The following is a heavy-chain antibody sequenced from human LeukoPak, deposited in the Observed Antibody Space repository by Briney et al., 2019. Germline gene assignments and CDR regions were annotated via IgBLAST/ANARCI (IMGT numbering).Heavy chain of an antibody. V-gene: IGHV1-3*01. CDR2: INAGNGNT. CDR3: ARDTAMVPVGWFDP. D-gene: IGHD5-18*01. J-gene: IGHJ5*02. Sequence: GASVKVSCKASGYTFTTYAIHWVRQAPGQRLEWMGWINAGNGNTKYSQKFQGRVTITRDTSASTAYMELSSLRSEDTAVYYCARDTAMVPVGWFDPWGQGTLVTVSS. CDR1: GYTFTTYA.